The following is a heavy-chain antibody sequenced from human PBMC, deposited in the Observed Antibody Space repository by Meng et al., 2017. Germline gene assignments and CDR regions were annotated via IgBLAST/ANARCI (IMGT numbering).Heavy chain of an antibody. J-gene: IGHJ3*02. CDR1: GGSISSSSYY. Sequence: GSLRLSCTVSGGSISSSSYYWGWIRQPPGKGLEWIGSIYYSGSTYYNPSLKSRVTISVDTSKNQFSLKLSSVTAADTAVYYCASDPIAAAGSMDDAFDIWGQGTMVTVSS. D-gene: IGHD6-13*01. CDR2: IYYSGST. V-gene: IGHV4-39*07. CDR3: ASDPIAAAGSMDDAFDI.